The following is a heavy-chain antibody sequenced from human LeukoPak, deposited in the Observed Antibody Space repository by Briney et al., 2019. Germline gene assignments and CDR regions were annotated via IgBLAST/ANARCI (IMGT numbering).Heavy chain of an antibody. Sequence: PSETLSLTCTVSGGSISSSRYYWGWIRQPPGKGLEWIGSIYYSGSTYYNPSLKSRVTISVDTSKNQFSLKLSSVTAADTAVYYCARCRRLHYDSSGILNWGQGTLVTVSS. V-gene: IGHV4-39*01. CDR1: GGSISSSRYY. D-gene: IGHD3-22*01. CDR3: ARCRRLHYDSSGILN. CDR2: IYYSGST. J-gene: IGHJ4*02.